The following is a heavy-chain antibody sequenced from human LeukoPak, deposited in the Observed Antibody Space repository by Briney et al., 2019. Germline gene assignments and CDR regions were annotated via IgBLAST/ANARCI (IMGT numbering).Heavy chain of an antibody. V-gene: IGHV1-3*04. J-gene: IGHJ5*01. Sequence: ASVTVSCKASASTFSTYAIHWVRQAPGQGLEWMGWISTGNGNTRYSKAFQGSVTMTRDTSISTVYMELSRLRSDDTAVYYCARASGSYWWFDSWGQGTLVTVSS. CDR3: ARASGSYWWFDS. CDR2: ISTGNGNT. D-gene: IGHD1-26*01. CDR1: ASTFSTYA.